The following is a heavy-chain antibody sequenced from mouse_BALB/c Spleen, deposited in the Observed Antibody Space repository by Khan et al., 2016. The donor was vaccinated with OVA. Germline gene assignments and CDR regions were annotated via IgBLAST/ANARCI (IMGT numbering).Heavy chain of an antibody. D-gene: IGHD1-1*01. CDR2: ISSGGSYT. J-gene: IGHJ3*01. CDR3: ARLAYYYNSEGFAY. Sequence: EAQLQESGGVLVKPGGSLKLSCAASGFTFSTYGMSWVRQIPDKRLEWVATISSGGSYTYYPDSVKGRFTISRDNAKNTLYLQMNSLNSEDTAMYYCARLAYYYNSEGFAYWGQGTLVTVSA. V-gene: IGHV5-6*01. CDR1: GFTFSTYG.